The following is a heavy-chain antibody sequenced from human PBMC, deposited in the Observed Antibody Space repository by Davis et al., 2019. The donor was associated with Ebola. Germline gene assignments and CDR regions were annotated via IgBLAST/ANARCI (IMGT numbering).Heavy chain of an antibody. Sequence: SETLSLTCTVSGGSISSGDYYWSWIRQPPGKGLEWIGYIYYSGSTNYNPSLKSRVTISVDTSKNQFSLKLSSVTAADTAVYYCARGHIAAAASDYWGQGTLVTVSS. CDR1: GGSISSGDYY. J-gene: IGHJ4*02. CDR2: IYYSGST. CDR3: ARGHIAAAASDY. D-gene: IGHD6-13*01. V-gene: IGHV4-61*08.